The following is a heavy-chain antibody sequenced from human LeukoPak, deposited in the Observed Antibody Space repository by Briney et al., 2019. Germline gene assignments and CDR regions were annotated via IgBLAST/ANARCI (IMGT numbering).Heavy chain of an antibody. Sequence: GGSLRLSCAASGFTFSTYAMSRVRQAPGKGLEWVSVVGGSGSSTYYADSVKGRFTISRDNSKNTLYLQMNSLRAEDTAVYYCAKEMATIRAFDFWGQGTMVTVSS. CDR3: AKEMATIRAFDF. CDR1: GFTFSTYA. CDR2: VGGSGSST. J-gene: IGHJ3*01. D-gene: IGHD5-24*01. V-gene: IGHV3-23*01.